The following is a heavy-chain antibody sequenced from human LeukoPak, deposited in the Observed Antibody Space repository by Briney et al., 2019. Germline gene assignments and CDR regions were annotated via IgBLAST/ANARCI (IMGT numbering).Heavy chain of an antibody. CDR1: GYTFTGYY. CDR2: INPNSGGT. D-gene: IGHD3-9*01. J-gene: IGHJ4*02. CDR3: ARVDYDIDY. V-gene: IGHV1-2*06. Sequence: ASVKVSCKASGYTFTGYYMHWVRQAPGQGLEWMGRINPNSGGTNYAQKFQGRVTMTRDTSISTAYMELISLRSEDTAVYYCARVDYDIDYWGQGTLVTVSS.